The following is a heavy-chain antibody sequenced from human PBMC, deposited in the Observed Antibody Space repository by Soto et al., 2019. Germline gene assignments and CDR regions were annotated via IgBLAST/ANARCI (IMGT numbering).Heavy chain of an antibody. Sequence: QVQLVQSGAEVKKPGASVKVSCKASGYTLTSYYMHWVRQAPGQGLEWMGIINPSGGSTSYAQKFQGRVTMTRDTSTSTVYMELSSLRSEDTAVYYCARTQIAAAVGYYYYYGMDVWGQGTTVTVSS. J-gene: IGHJ6*02. CDR2: INPSGGST. D-gene: IGHD6-13*01. V-gene: IGHV1-46*01. CDR3: ARTQIAAAVGYYYYYGMDV. CDR1: GYTLTSYY.